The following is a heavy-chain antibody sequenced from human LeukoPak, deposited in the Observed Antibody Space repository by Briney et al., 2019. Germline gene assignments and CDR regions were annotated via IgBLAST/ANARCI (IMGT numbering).Heavy chain of an antibody. CDR2: ISYDGSNK. CDR3: ARAIMVRGVIQPPFDY. J-gene: IGHJ4*02. CDR1: GFTFSSYA. V-gene: IGHV3-30-3*01. D-gene: IGHD3-10*01. Sequence: GRSLRLSCAASGFTFSSYAMHWVRQAPGKGLERVAVISYDGSNKYYADSVKGRFTISRDNSKNTLYLQMNSLRAEDTAVYYCARAIMVRGVIQPPFDYWGQGTLVTVSS.